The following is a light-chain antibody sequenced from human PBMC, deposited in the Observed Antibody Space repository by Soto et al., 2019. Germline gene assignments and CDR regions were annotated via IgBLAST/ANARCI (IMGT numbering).Light chain of an antibody. J-gene: IGKJ4*01. CDR2: AAS. Sequence: EIVLTQSPGTLSLSPGERATLSCRASQSLSTNSLAWYQQKPGQTPRLLIYAASTRDTDIPDRFNGSGSGTDFALTISRLEPEDFALYYCQQYDASPLTFGGGTKVDIK. V-gene: IGKV3-20*01. CDR3: QQYDASPLT. CDR1: QSLSTNS.